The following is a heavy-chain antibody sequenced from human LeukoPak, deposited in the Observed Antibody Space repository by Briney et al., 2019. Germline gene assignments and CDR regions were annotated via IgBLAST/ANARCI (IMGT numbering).Heavy chain of an antibody. CDR3: TRVPYYYDSSDAFDI. J-gene: IGHJ3*02. CDR2: IKSKADGGTT. D-gene: IGHD3-22*01. CDR1: GFTFNDAW. V-gene: IGHV3-15*01. Sequence: GGSLRLSCAASGFTFNDAWMSWVRQAPGKGLEWVGRIKSKADGGTTDSAAPVKGRFTISRDDSKNTLYLQMDSLKTEDTAVYYCTRVPYYYDSSDAFDIWGQGTMVTVSS.